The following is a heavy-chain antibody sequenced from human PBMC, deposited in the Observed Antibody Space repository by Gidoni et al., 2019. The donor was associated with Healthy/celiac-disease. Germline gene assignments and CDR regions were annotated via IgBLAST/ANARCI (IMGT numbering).Heavy chain of an antibody. J-gene: IGHJ6*03. CDR2: IKSKTDGGTT. CDR3: TTDIGTDLTVVVGPYYYYYYMDV. D-gene: IGHD2-2*01. V-gene: IGHV3-15*01. CDR1: GFTVSNAC. Sequence: EVQRVESGGGLVKPGGSLRRACAAYGFTVSNACMCWVRQALGTGLAWVGRIKSKTDGGTTDYAAPVKGRFTISRDDSKNTLYLQMNSLKTEDTAVYYCTTDIGTDLTVVVGPYYYYYYMDVWGKGTTVTVSS.